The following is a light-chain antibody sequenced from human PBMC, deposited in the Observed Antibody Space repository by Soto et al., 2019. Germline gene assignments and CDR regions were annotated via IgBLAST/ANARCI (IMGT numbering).Light chain of an antibody. Sequence: SYELTQPPSVSVFPGQTASITCSGDKLGDKYASWYQQKPGQSPVLLIYQYMKRPSGIPEGFSGSNSGNTATLTISGTQAMDEADYYCQAWDSSSVIFGGGTKVTVL. V-gene: IGLV3-1*01. CDR2: QYM. J-gene: IGLJ2*01. CDR1: KLGDKY. CDR3: QAWDSSSVI.